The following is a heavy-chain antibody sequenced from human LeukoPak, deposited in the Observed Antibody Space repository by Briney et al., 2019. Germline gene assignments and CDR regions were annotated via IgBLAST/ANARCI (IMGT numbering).Heavy chain of an antibody. CDR3: ARGLRFGVVISGYYYMGV. D-gene: IGHD3-3*01. J-gene: IGHJ6*03. V-gene: IGHV4-34*01. CDR1: GGSFSGYY. Sequence: PSETLSLTCAVYGGSFSGYYWSWIRQPPGKGLEWIGEINHSGSTNYNPSLKSRVTISVDTSKNQFSLKLSSVTAADTAVYYCARGLRFGVVISGYYYMGVWGKGTTVTVSS. CDR2: INHSGST.